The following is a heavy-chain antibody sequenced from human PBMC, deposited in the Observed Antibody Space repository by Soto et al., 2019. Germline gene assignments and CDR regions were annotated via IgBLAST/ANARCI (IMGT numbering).Heavy chain of an antibody. CDR3: ARDTSNSFDY. D-gene: IGHD2-2*01. CDR2: ISPYNGNT. Sequence: HVQLLQSGGELKKPGASVKVSCNTSGFTFNTYFISWVRQAPGQGLEWMGWISPYNGNTKYGEKLQGRVTMTTDTITRTAYMELRKLRIDDTAVYYCARDTSNSFDYWGQGTLFTVSS. V-gene: IGHV1-18*01. CDR1: GFTFNTYF. J-gene: IGHJ4*02.